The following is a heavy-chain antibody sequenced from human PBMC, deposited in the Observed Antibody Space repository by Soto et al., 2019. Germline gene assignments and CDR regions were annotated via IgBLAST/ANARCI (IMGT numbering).Heavy chain of an antibody. CDR2: IYCGDSDT. CDR1: GYSFINYW. Sequence: GESLKISCKCSGYSFINYWIAWVRQMPGKGLEWMGIIYCGDSDTRYSPSFRGQVTMSADKSISTVYLHWDSLKASDTAMYYCARAFAIDWYTYYFDYWGQGPLVTVSS. D-gene: IGHD3-9*01. CDR3: ARAFAIDWYTYYFDY. J-gene: IGHJ4*02. V-gene: IGHV5-51*01.